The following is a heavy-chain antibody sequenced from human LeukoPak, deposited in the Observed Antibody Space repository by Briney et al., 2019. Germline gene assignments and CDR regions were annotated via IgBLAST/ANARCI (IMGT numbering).Heavy chain of an antibody. J-gene: IGHJ4*02. Sequence: SVKVSCKASGGTFSSYAISWVRQAPGQGLEWMGRIIPILGIANYAQKFQGRVTITADKSTSTAYKELSSLRSEDTAVYYCAKGRDGLYYFDYWGQGTLVTVSS. CDR3: AKGRDGLYYFDY. V-gene: IGHV1-69*04. CDR1: GGTFSSYA. D-gene: IGHD5-24*01. CDR2: IIPILGIA.